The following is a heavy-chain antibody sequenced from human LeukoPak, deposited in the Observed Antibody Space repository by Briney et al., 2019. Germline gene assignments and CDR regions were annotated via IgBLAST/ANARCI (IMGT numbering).Heavy chain of an antibody. CDR2: IKPDGSGK. Sequence: GGSLRLSCAASGLTFSGYWMNWVRQAPGKGLEWVANIKPDGSGKYYVDPVKGRFTISRDNAKNSLYLQMTSLRAEDTAVYYCARGSGDYSGQGTLVTVSS. J-gene: IGHJ4*02. CDR1: GLTFSGYW. V-gene: IGHV3-7*04. CDR3: ARGSGDY.